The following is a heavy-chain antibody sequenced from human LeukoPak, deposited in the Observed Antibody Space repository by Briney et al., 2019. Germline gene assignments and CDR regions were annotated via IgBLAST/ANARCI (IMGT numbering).Heavy chain of an antibody. CDR2: IYTSGST. D-gene: IGHD3-22*01. Sequence: SETLSLTCTVSGGSISSYYWSWIRQPAGKGLEWIGRIYTSGSTNYNPSLKSRVTMSVDTSKNQFSPKLSSVTAADTAVYYCARDIGGYQDRWFDPWGQGTLVTVSS. J-gene: IGHJ5*02. V-gene: IGHV4-4*07. CDR1: GGSISSYY. CDR3: ARDIGGYQDRWFDP.